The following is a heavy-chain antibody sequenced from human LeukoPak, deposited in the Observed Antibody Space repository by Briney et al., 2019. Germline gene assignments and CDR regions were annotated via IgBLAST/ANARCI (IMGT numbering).Heavy chain of an antibody. V-gene: IGHV4-4*07. CDR2: IYTSGST. CDR3: ARLRAGWRYSSGWYVG. CDR1: GGSISSYY. J-gene: IGHJ4*02. Sequence: PSETLSLTCTVSGGSISSYYWSWIRQPAGKGLEWIGRIYTSGSTNYNPSLKSRVTMSVDTSKNQFSLKLSSVTAADTAVYYCARLRAGWRYSSGWYVGWGQGTLVTVSS. D-gene: IGHD6-19*01.